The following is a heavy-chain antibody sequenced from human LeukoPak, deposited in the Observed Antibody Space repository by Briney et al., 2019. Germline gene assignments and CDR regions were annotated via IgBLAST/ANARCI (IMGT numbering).Heavy chain of an antibody. CDR1: GFTFTDYY. D-gene: IGHD4-17*01. CDR3: ARAEGDYLSYYGMDV. Sequence: GGSLRLSCTASGFTFTDYYMSWIRQAPGKGLEWVSYISSGSAYTKYADSVKGRFTISRDNAKNSVFLQMNSLRAEDTALYYCARAEGDYLSYYGMDVWGQGTTVTVSS. V-gene: IGHV3-11*05. CDR2: ISSGSAYT. J-gene: IGHJ6*02.